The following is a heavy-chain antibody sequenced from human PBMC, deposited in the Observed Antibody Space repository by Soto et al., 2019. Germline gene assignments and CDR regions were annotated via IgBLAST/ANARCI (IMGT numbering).Heavy chain of an antibody. Sequence: PGGSLRLSCAASGFTFSSYVRHWVRQAPGKGLDWVAVIWFDETNKYYVDSVRGRFTISRDNSKNTLYLQMNSLRGEDTAVYYCARDRSRGIAAAGPDYWGQGTLVTVSS. J-gene: IGHJ4*02. D-gene: IGHD6-13*01. V-gene: IGHV3-33*08. CDR1: GFTFSSYV. CDR2: IWFDETNK. CDR3: ARDRSRGIAAAGPDY.